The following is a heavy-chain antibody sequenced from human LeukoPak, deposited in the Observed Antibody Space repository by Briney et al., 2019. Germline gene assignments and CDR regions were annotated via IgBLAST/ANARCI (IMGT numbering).Heavy chain of an antibody. V-gene: IGHV4-39*01. Sequence: SETLSLTCTASGGSIINNHYYWGWIRQPPGKGLEWIGTVFHGGSTYYNPPLESRVTISVDTANNRFSLNLRSVTAADTALHYCARHVPSALRVVVVTSDWYFDLWGRGTLVTVSS. J-gene: IGHJ2*01. CDR2: VFHGGST. CDR3: ARHVPSALRVVVVTSDWYFDL. D-gene: IGHD2-21*02. CDR1: GGSIINNHYY.